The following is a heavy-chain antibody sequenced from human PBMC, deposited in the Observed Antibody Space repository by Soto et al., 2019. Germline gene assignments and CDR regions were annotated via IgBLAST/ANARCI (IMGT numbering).Heavy chain of an antibody. Sequence: GGSLRLSCAASGFTFSDYYMSWIRQAPGKGLEWVSYISSSSSYTNYADSVKGRFTISRDNAKNSLYLQMNSLRAEDTAVYYCARAGLLVVDYYYYGMDVWGQGTTVTVSS. CDR3: ARAGLLVVDYYYYGMDV. J-gene: IGHJ6*02. CDR1: GFTFSDYY. V-gene: IGHV3-11*06. CDR2: ISSSSSYT. D-gene: IGHD2-8*02.